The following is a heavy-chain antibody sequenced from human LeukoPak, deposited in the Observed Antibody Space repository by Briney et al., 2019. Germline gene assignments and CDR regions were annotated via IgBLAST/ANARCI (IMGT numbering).Heavy chain of an antibody. CDR3: AKEDSGYDSFDY. V-gene: IGHV3-23*01. Sequence: GGPLRLSCAASGITFSTYAMSWVRQAPGKGLEWVSGISGSDGSTHYADSVKGRFTISRDNSKNTLFLQMNSLRAEDTAVYYCAKEDSGYDSFDYWGQGTLVTVSS. CDR2: ISGSDGST. CDR1: GITFSTYA. D-gene: IGHD5-12*01. J-gene: IGHJ4*02.